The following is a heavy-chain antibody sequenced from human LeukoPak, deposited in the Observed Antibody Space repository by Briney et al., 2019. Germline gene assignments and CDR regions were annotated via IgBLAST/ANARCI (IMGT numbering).Heavy chain of an antibody. D-gene: IGHD3-16*01. CDR3: ARDRRMITFGGVIAY. Sequence: ASVKVSCKASGYTFTSYGISWVRQAPGQGLEWMGWISAYNGNTNYAQKFQGRVTMTRDTSISTAYMELRSLRSDDTAVYYCARDRRMITFGGVIAYWGPGTLVTVSS. V-gene: IGHV1-18*01. CDR2: ISAYNGNT. J-gene: IGHJ4*02. CDR1: GYTFTSYG.